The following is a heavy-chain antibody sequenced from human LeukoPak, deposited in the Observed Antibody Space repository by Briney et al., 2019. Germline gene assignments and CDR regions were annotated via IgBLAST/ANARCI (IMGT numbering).Heavy chain of an antibody. J-gene: IGHJ4*02. CDR1: GYTFTSYG. V-gene: IGHV1-69*13. Sequence: ASVKVSCKASGYTFTSYGISWVRQAPGQGLEWMGGIIPIFGTANYAQKFQGRVTITADESTSTAYMELSSLRSEDTAVYYCAREVMGGSYDSWGQGTLVTVSP. CDR2: IIPIFGTA. CDR3: AREVMGGSYDS. D-gene: IGHD3-3*01.